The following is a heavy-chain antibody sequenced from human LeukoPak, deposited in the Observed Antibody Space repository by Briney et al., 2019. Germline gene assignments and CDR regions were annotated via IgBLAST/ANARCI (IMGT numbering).Heavy chain of an antibody. D-gene: IGHD5-12*01. CDR1: GFTFSSYS. J-gene: IGHJ4*02. CDR3: ARDSSGGYDFDY. Sequence: WTLRLSCAASGFTFSSYSMNWVRQAPGKRLELVSSMSSSSSYVDYADSVKGRFTISRDNAKNSLYLQMNSLRAEDTAVYYCARDSSGGYDFDYWGQGTLVTVSS. V-gene: IGHV3-21*01. CDR2: MSSSSSYV.